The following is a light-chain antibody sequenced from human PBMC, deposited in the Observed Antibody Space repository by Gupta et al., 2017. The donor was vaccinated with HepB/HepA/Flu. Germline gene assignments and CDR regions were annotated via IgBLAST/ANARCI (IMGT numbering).Light chain of an antibody. J-gene: IGLJ3*02. CDR2: EDR. CDR3: QAWDRSTVV. Sequence: SHALTQAPSVSGSPGQTATITCSGNRLGEKYACWYQQKPGQSPVLVIYEDRRRPSGIPERFSGSNSGNTATLTISGAQATDEAYYYCQAWDRSTVVFGGGTKLTVL. V-gene: IGLV3-1*01. CDR1: RLGEKY.